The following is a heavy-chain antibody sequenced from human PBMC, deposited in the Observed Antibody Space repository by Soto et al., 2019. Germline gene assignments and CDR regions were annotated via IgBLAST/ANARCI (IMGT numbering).Heavy chain of an antibody. Sequence: KTSETLSLTCTVSGGSISSYYWSWIRQPPGKGLEWIGYIYYSGSTNYNPSLKSRVTISVDTSKNQFSLKLSSVTAADTAVYYCARPRSYCGGDCYDAFDIWGQGTMVTVSS. CDR3: ARPRSYCGGDCYDAFDI. D-gene: IGHD2-21*01. V-gene: IGHV4-59*08. CDR2: IYYSGST. CDR1: GGSISSYY. J-gene: IGHJ3*02.